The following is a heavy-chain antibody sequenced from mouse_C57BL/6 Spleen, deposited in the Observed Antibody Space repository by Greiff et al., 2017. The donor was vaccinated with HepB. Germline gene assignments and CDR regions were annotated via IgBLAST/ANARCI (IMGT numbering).Heavy chain of an antibody. CDR2: ISYDGSN. Sequence: EVKLQESGPGLVKPSQSLSLTCSVTGYSITSGYYWNWIRQFPGNKLEWMGYISYDGSNNYNPSLTNRISITRDTYKNQFFLKLNSVTTEDTATYCCARDHYYGDWGQGTLVTVSA. CDR3: ARDHYYGD. CDR1: GYSITSGYY. V-gene: IGHV3-6*01. D-gene: IGHD1-1*01. J-gene: IGHJ3*01.